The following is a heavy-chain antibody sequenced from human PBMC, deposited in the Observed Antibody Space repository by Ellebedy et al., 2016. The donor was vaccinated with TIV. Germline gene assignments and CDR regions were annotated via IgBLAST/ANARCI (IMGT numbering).Heavy chain of an antibody. V-gene: IGHV2-70*04. J-gene: IGHJ4*02. Sequence: SGPTLVKPTQTLTLTCTFSGFSLSTSGMRVSWIRQPPGKALEWLARIDWDDDKYYSTSLKTRLTISKDTSKNQVVLTMTNMDPVDTATYYCARMAHGDYRGDFDYWGQGTLVTVSS. CDR1: GFSLSTSGMR. CDR2: IDWDDDK. D-gene: IGHD4-17*01. CDR3: ARMAHGDYRGDFDY.